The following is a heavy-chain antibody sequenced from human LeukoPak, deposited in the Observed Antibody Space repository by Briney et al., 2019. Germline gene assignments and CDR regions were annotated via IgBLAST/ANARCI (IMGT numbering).Heavy chain of an antibody. V-gene: IGHV4-59*01. Sequence: NPSETLSLTCTVSGGSISSYYWSWIQQPPGKGLEWIGYIYYSGSTNYNPSLKSRVTISVDTSKNQFSLKLSSVTAADTAVYYCARYCSGGSCYGWFDPWGQGTLVTVSS. J-gene: IGHJ5*02. CDR2: IYYSGST. CDR1: GGSISSYY. CDR3: ARYCSGGSCYGWFDP. D-gene: IGHD2-15*01.